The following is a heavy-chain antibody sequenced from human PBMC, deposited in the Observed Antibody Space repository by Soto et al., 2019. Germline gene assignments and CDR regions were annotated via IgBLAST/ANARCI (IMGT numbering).Heavy chain of an antibody. Sequence: SETLSLTCAVYGGSFSGYYWSWIRQPPGKGLEWIGEINHSGSTNYNPSLKSRVTISVDTSKNQFSLKLSSVTAADTAVYYCAIISGYSSSWTDYWGQGTLVTVSS. CDR2: INHSGST. J-gene: IGHJ4*02. CDR1: GGSFSGYY. D-gene: IGHD6-13*01. CDR3: AIISGYSSSWTDY. V-gene: IGHV4-34*01.